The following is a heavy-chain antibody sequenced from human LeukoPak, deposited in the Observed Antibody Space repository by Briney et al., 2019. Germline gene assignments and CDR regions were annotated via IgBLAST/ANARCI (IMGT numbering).Heavy chain of an antibody. CDR2: INQDGSAQ. J-gene: IGHJ4*02. Sequence: GGSLRLSCAASGFTSGTYWMSWVRQAPGKGLEWVANINQDGSAQYYVDSVKGRFTISRDNAKSSLYLQMNSLRAEDTAVYYCARSARWGQGTLVTVSS. CDR3: ARSAR. CDR1: GFTSGTYW. V-gene: IGHV3-7*01.